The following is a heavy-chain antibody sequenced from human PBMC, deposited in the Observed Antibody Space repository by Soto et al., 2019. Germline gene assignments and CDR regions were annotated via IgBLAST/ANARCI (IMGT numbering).Heavy chain of an antibody. CDR1: GYTFTSYA. D-gene: IGHD2-15*01. CDR2: INAGNGNT. J-gene: IGHJ4*02. CDR3: ARAYCSGGSCFPLDY. V-gene: IGHV1-3*01. Sequence: ASVKVSCKASGYTFTSYAMHWVRQAPGQRLEWMGWINAGNGNTKYSQKFQGRVTITRDTSAITAYMELSSLRSEDTAVYYCARAYCSGGSCFPLDYWGQGTLVTVSS.